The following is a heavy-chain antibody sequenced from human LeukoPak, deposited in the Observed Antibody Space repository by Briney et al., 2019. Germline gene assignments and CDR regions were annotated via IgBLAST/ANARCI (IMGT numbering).Heavy chain of an antibody. V-gene: IGHV3-30*02. J-gene: IGHJ6*03. CDR2: IRYDGSNK. CDR3: AKDFGSSTSHAYSYYYYMDV. Sequence: GGSLRLSCAASGFTFSSYAMSWVRQAPGKGLEWVAFIRYDGSNKYYADSVKGRFTISRGNSKNTLYLQMNSLRAEDTAVYYCAKDFGSSTSHAYSYYYYMDVWGKGTTVTISS. D-gene: IGHD2-2*01. CDR1: GFTFSSYA.